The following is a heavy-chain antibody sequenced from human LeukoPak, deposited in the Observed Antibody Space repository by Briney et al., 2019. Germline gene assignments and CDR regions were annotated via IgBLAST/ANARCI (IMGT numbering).Heavy chain of an antibody. CDR2: IYTSGST. D-gene: IGHD3-10*01. V-gene: IGHV4-61*02. Sequence: SQTLSLTCTVSGGSISSGSYYWSSIRHPAGKGLGWGGRIYTSGSTNYNPSLKSRVTISVDTSKNQFSLKLSSVTAADTAVYYCARSVYYGSGSYAYMDVWGKGTTVTISS. J-gene: IGHJ6*03. CDR3: ARSVYYGSGSYAYMDV. CDR1: GGSISSGSYY.